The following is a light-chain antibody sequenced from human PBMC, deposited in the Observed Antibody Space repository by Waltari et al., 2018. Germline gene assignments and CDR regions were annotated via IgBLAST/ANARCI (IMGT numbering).Light chain of an antibody. V-gene: IGKV1-5*01. J-gene: IGKJ1*01. Sequence: DIQMTQSPSTLSAFIGDRVTITCRASQNIRTWLAWYQQKPGKAPKLLIYDAFSLQSGVPSRFSGSGSGTEFNLTISSLQPDDFGTYYCQHYNSFSGAFGQGTKVEIK. CDR1: QNIRTW. CDR2: DAF. CDR3: QHYNSFSGA.